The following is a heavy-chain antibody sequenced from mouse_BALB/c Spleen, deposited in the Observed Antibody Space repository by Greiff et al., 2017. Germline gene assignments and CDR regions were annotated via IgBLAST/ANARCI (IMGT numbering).Heavy chain of an antibody. CDR3: VRENYRYDGYFDV. V-gene: IGHV2-9-2*01. J-gene: IGHJ1*01. D-gene: IGHD2-14*01. CDR1: GFSLTSYD. Sequence: VKLMESGPGLVAPSQSLSITCTVSGFSLTSYDISWIRQPPGKGLEWLGVIWTGGGTNYNSAFMSRLSISKDNSKSQVFLKMNSLQTDDTAIYYCVRENYRYDGYFDVWGAGTTVTVSS. CDR2: IWTGGGT.